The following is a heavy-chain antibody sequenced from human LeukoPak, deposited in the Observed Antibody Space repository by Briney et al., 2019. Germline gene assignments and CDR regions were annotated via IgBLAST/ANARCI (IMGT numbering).Heavy chain of an antibody. J-gene: IGHJ3*01. CDR2: VSTYNGKT. Sequence: GASVKVSCKASGYIFSNYAVSWVRQAPGHGLEWMGWVSTYNGKTNYAQKFQDRVTMITDTSTRIVYMDLRSLRSDDTAMYYCARDQSGHPLEDSFEVWGQGTMVIVSS. D-gene: IGHD1-26*01. V-gene: IGHV1-18*01. CDR1: GYIFSNYA. CDR3: ARDQSGHPLEDSFEV.